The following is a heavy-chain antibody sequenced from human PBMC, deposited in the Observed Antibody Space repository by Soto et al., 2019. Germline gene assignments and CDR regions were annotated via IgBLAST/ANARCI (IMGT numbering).Heavy chain of an antibody. Sequence: ASVKVSCKASGYTFTSHGISWVRQAPGQGLEWMGWISTYSGDTQYAQKFQGRVAMTTDTSTSTAYMEVRSLRSDDTAVYFCAREVEEQLFSTYYYGMDVWGQGTAVTVSS. CDR1: GYTFTSHG. V-gene: IGHV1-18*01. CDR3: AREVEEQLFSTYYYGMDV. D-gene: IGHD6-13*01. CDR2: ISTYSGDT. J-gene: IGHJ6*02.